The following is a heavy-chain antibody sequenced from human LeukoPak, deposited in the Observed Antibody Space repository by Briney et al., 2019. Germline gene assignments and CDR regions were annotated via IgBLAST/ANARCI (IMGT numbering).Heavy chain of an antibody. J-gene: IGHJ4*02. CDR2: ISAYNGNT. CDR1: GYTFTSYG. CDR3: ARGREAVEMATISDY. Sequence: ASVKVSCKASGYTFTSYGISWVRQAPGHGLEWMGWISAYNGNTNYAQKLQGRVTMTTDTSTSTAYMELRSLRSDDTAVYYCARGREAVEMATISDYWGQGTLVTVSS. D-gene: IGHD5-24*01. V-gene: IGHV1-18*01.